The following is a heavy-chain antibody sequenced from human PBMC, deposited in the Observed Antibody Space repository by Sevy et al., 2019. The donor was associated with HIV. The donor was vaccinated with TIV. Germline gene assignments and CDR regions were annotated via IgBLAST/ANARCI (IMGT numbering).Heavy chain of an antibody. CDR1: GFTFSNAW. J-gene: IGHJ4*02. CDR3: TTDSKRWYYFDY. D-gene: IGHD2-15*01. Sequence: GGSLRLSCAASGFTFSNAWMSWVRQAPGKGLEWVGRIKSKTDGGTTDYAAPVKGRFTISRDNSENTLYLQMNSLKTEDTAVYYCTTDSKRWYYFDYWGQGTLVTVSS. CDR2: IKSKTDGGTT. V-gene: IGHV3-15*01.